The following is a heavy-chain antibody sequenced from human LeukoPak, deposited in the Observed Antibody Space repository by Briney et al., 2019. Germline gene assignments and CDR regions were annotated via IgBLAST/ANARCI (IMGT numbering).Heavy chain of an antibody. CDR2: IRYVGSNN. Sequence: RGSLRLSRAQAGFTFSSSGLHSVPPAPGKGLGRVAFIRYVGSNNYYADSVKGRFTISRDNSKNTLYLQMNTLRAEAPPVYSCARRRGYCGWDSFDYWGQGTLVTVSS. D-gene: IGHD6-19*01. J-gene: IGHJ4*02. CDR3: ARRRGYCGWDSFDY. V-gene: IGHV3-30*02. CDR1: GFTFSSSG.